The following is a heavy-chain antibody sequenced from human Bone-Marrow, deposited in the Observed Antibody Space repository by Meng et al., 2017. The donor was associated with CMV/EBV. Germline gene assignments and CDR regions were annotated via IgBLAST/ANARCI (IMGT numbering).Heavy chain of an antibody. CDR2: MYYSGKT. D-gene: IGHD2-2*01. CDR1: GGSISGYY. J-gene: IGHJ6*02. CDR3: ARTGPASSYYYYGMDV. V-gene: IGHV4-59*01. Sequence: SETLSLTCTVSGGSISGYYWSWIRQPPGKGLEWLGYMYYSGKTTYNPSLESRVTISLDTSKNQFSLNLRSVTAADTAVYYCARTGPASSYYYYGMDVWGQGTTVTVSS.